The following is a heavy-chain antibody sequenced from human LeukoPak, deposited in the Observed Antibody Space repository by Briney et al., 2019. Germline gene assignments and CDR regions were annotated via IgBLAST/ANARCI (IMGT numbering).Heavy chain of an antibody. CDR1: GFTFSRHA. CDR3: GRSHYDSSGYYYGFRAFDM. V-gene: IGHV3-30-3*01. J-gene: IGHJ3*02. Sequence: PGGSLRLSCAASGFTFSRHAMHWVRQAPGKGLEWVAVISTDGNKKYYADSVKGRSTISRDNSKNTLYLQMNSLRAEGTAVYYCGRSHYDSSGYYYGFRAFDMWGQGTMVTVSS. CDR2: ISTDGNKK. D-gene: IGHD3-22*01.